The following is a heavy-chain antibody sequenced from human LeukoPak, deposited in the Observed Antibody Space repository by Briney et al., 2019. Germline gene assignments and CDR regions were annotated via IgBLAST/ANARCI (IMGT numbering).Heavy chain of an antibody. V-gene: IGHV3-48*01. D-gene: IGHD3-3*01. CDR1: GFTFSSYS. J-gene: IGHJ5*02. CDR2: VGSSGATM. CDR3: ARDVPITIFGVVTPIASPFDP. Sequence: GGSLRLSCAASGFTFSSYSMNWVRQAPGKGLEWVSYVGSSGATMFYADSVKGRFSVSRDNAKNSLYLQMNSLRAEDTAVYYCARDVPITIFGVVTPIASPFDPWGQGTLVTVSS.